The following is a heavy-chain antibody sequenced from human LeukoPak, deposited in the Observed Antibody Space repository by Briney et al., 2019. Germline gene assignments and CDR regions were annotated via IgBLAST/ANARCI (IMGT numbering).Heavy chain of an antibody. CDR3: ARNLQYYYDSSGYLDAFDI. CDR2: IYPGDSDT. D-gene: IGHD3-22*01. V-gene: IGHV5-51*01. Sequence: GESLKISCKGSGYSFTSYWIGWVRQMPGKGPEWMGIIYPGDSDTRYSPSFQGQVTISADKSVSTAYLQWSSLKASDTAMYYCARNLQYYYDSSGYLDAFDIWGQGTMVTVSS. CDR1: GYSFTSYW. J-gene: IGHJ3*02.